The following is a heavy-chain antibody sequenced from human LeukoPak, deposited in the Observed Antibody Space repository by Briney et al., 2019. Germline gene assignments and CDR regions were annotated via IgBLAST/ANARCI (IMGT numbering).Heavy chain of an antibody. J-gene: IGHJ6*02. Sequence: ASVTVSFTASGYTFTIYDINWVRQAPGQGLEWMGWMNPNRGNTGYAQKFQGRVTMTRNTSISTAYMELSSLRSEDTAVYYCARELPAGHDFWSRHYYYGMDVWGQGTTVTVSS. CDR2: MNPNRGNT. D-gene: IGHD3-3*01. CDR1: GYTFTIYD. V-gene: IGHV1-8*01. CDR3: ARELPAGHDFWSRHYYYGMDV.